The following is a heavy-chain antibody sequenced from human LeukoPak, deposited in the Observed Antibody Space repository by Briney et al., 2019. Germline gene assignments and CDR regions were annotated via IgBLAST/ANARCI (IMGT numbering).Heavy chain of an antibody. V-gene: IGHV4-4*07. CDR3: ARDRGTWNDDGFDY. CDR1: GGSISSYY. CDR2: IYISGST. D-gene: IGHD1-1*01. J-gene: IGHJ4*02. Sequence: SETLSLTCTVSGGSISSYYWSWIRQPAGKGLEWIGRIYISGSTNYNPSLKGRVTMSVDTSKNQFSLKLSSVTAADTAVYYCARDRGTWNDDGFDYWGQGTLVTVSS.